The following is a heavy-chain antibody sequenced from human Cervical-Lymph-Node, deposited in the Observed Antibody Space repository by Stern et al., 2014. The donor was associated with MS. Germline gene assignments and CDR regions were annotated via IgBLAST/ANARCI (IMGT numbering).Heavy chain of an antibody. CDR3: ARDEIYDYDSD. J-gene: IGHJ4*02. V-gene: IGHV1-69*09. CDR2: IVPVYGMP. Sequence: QLVESGAEVKKPGSSVKVSCKVSGGTFNSYGTSWVRQAPGQGLEWMGRIVPVYGMPTYTQKFQGRVTISADKSTSTAYMELSSLRSEDTAVYYCARDEIYDYDSDWGQGTLVTVSS. D-gene: IGHD3-16*01. CDR1: GGTFNSYG.